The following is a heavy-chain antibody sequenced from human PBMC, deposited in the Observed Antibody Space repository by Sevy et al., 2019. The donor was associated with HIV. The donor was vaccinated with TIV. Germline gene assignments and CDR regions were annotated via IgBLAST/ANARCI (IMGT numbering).Heavy chain of an antibody. D-gene: IGHD2-2*01. CDR1: GYSISSGYY. CDR2: IYHSGST. J-gene: IGHJ5*02. Sequence: SETLSLTCAVSGYSISSGYYWGWIRQPPGKGLEWIGSIYHSGSTYYNPSLKSRVTISVDTSKNQFSLKLSSVTAAGTAVYYCARADPIVVVPAAKGGWFDPWGQGTLVTVSS. V-gene: IGHV4-38-2*01. CDR3: ARADPIVVVPAAKGGWFDP.